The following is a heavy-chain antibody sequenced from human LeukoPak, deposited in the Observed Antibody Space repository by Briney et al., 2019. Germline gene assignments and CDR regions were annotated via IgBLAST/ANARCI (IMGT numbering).Heavy chain of an antibody. CDR1: GFTFSSYG. Sequence: GGSLRLSRAASGFTFSSYGMHWVRQAPGKGLEWVAVIWYDGSNKYYADSVKGRFTISRDNSKNTLYLQMNSLRAEDTAVYYCARSRKLYYFDYWGQGTLVTVSS. J-gene: IGHJ4*02. CDR2: IWYDGSNK. D-gene: IGHD2-2*01. V-gene: IGHV3-33*01. CDR3: ARSRKLYYFDY.